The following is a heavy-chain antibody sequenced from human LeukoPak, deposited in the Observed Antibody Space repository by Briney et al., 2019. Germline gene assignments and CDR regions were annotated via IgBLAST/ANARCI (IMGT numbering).Heavy chain of an antibody. CDR3: AKEHNNYYFTIDY. D-gene: IGHD2/OR15-2a*01. J-gene: IGHJ4*02. CDR2: IADSGGNT. V-gene: IGHV3-23*01. CDR1: GFTFNMYG. Sequence: GGSLRLSCAASGFTFNMYGMGWVRQAPGKWPEWVAAIADSGGNTYYADSVKGRFTISRDNSRNTLSLQMNSLRAEDTAVYYCAKEHNNYYFTIDYWGQGTLVTVSS.